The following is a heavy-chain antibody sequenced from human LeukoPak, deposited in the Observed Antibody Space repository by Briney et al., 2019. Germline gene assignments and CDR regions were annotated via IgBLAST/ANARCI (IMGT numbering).Heavy chain of an antibody. D-gene: IGHD6-19*01. CDR2: MNPNSGNT. Sequence: ASVKVSCKASGYIFTEHHINWVRQATGQGLEWMGWMNPNSGNTGYAQKFQGRVTMTRNTSISTAYMELSSLRSEDTAVYYCARAPRIAVAGSLPLGYWGQGTLVTVSS. V-gene: IGHV1-8*01. CDR3: ARAPRIAVAGSLPLGY. CDR1: GYIFTEHH. J-gene: IGHJ4*02.